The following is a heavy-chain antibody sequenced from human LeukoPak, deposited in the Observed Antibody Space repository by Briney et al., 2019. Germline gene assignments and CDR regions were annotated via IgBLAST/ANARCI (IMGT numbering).Heavy chain of an antibody. CDR1: GGTFSSYG. D-gene: IGHD1-26*01. CDR2: ISAYNGNT. J-gene: IGHJ5*02. Sequence: EASVKVSCKASGGTFSSYGISWVRQAPGQGLEWMGWISAYNGNTNYAQKLQGRVTMTTDTSTSTAYMELRSLRSDDTAVYYCARIVGAFGGGPDNWFDPWGQGTLVTVSS. V-gene: IGHV1-18*01. CDR3: ARIVGAFGGGPDNWFDP.